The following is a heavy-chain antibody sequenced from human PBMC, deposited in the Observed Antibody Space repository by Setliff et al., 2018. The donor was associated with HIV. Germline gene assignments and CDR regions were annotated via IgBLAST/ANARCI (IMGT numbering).Heavy chain of an antibody. Sequence: GGSLRLSCAASGFTFSSYSMNWVRQAPGKGLEWVSSISGESRRTSYADSVKGRFTISRDNSKNTLYLQMNSLRAEDTAVYYCALGGYGIAAAGTIYYYYGLDVWGQGTTVTVSS. V-gene: IGHV3-21*06. CDR1: GFTFSSYS. CDR2: ISGESRRT. J-gene: IGHJ6*02. CDR3: ALGGYGIAAAGTIYYYYGLDV. D-gene: IGHD6-13*01.